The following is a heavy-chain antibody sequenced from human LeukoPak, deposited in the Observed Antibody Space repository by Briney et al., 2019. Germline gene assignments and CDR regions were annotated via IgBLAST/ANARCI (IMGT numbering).Heavy chain of an antibody. CDR1: GFTFSSYG. CDR3: KRRFDY. Sequence: GGTLRLSCAASGFTFSSYGMSWVRQAPGKGLEWVSAISGSGGSTYYADSVKGRFTISKDNAKNSLYLQMNSLRTEDTAVYYCKRRFDYWGQGTLVTVSS. D-gene: IGHD5-24*01. J-gene: IGHJ4*02. V-gene: IGHV3-23*01. CDR2: ISGSGGST.